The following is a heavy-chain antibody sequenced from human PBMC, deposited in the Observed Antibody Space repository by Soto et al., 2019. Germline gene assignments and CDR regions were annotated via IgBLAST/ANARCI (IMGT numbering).Heavy chain of an antibody. D-gene: IGHD5-18*01. CDR1: GFPFSSYG. CDR3: ARVKADTAMTYYYYGMDV. J-gene: IGHJ6*02. CDR2: IWYDGSNK. Sequence: GGSLRLSCAASGFPFSSYGMHWVRQAPGKGLEWVAVIWYDGSNKYYADSVKGRFTISRDNSKNTLYLQMNSLRAEDTAVYYCARVKADTAMTYYYYGMDVWGQGTTVTVSS. V-gene: IGHV3-33*01.